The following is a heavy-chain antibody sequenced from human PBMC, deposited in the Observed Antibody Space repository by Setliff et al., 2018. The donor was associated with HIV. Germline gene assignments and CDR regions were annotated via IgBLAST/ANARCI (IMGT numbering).Heavy chain of an antibody. CDR3: ARLEKLDDISYFDY. J-gene: IGHJ4*02. D-gene: IGHD3-3*02. Sequence: SETLSLTCNVSGGSISSVNYYWNWIRQPAGKGLEWIGRIYASGSPTYNSSLESRVTISVDTSKNQVSLKLSSVTAADTAVYFCARLEKLDDISYFDYWGQGTLVTVSS. CDR2: IYASGSP. CDR1: GGSISSVNYY. V-gene: IGHV4-61*02.